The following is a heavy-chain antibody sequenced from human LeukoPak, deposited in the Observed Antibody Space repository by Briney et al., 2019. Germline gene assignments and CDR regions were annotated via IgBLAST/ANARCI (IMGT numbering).Heavy chain of an antibody. CDR1: GGSISSYY. D-gene: IGHD5-24*01. V-gene: IGHV4-59*08. CDR2: IYYSGST. Sequence: PSKTLSLTCTVSGGSISSYYWSWIRQPPGKGLEWIGYIYYSGSTNYNPSLKSRVTISVDTSKNQFSLKLSSVTAADTAVYYCARHGRDGYKMFDYWGQGTLVTVSS. CDR3: ARHGRDGYKMFDY. J-gene: IGHJ4*02.